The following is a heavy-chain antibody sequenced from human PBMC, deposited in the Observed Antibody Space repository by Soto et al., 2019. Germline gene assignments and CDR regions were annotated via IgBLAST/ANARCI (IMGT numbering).Heavy chain of an antibody. CDR2: ISAYNGNT. D-gene: IGHD1-7*01. J-gene: IGHJ5*02. Sequence: APVKVSCKASGYTLTSYGISWVRQAPGQGLEWMGWISAYNGNTNYAQKLQGRVTMTTDTSTSTAYMELRSLRSDDTAVYYCARDRGELELRKYNWFDPWGQGTLVTVSS. CDR3: ARDRGELELRKYNWFDP. V-gene: IGHV1-18*01. CDR1: GYTLTSYG.